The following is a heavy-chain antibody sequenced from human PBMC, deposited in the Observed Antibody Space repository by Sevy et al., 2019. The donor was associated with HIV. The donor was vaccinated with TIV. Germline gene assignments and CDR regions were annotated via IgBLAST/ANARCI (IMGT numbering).Heavy chain of an antibody. J-gene: IGHJ4*02. D-gene: IGHD5-12*01. CDR1: GFTFSSYS. CDR2: ISSSSSYI. V-gene: IGHV3-21*01. CDR3: ARDRGYSGYDFDY. Sequence: GGSLGLSCAASGFTFSSYSMNWVRQAPGKGLEWVSSISSSSSYIYYADSVKGRFTISRDNAKNSLYLQMNSLRAEDTAVYYCARDRGYSGYDFDYWGQGTLVTVSS.